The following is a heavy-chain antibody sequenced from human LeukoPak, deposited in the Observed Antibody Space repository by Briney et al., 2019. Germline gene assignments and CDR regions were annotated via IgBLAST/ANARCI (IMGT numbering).Heavy chain of an antibody. Sequence: SGGSLRLSCLASGFTFSSYAMYWVRQAPGKGLEYVSVISHNAGSTYYADSVKGRFTTSRDNSKNTLYLRMSSLRDDDTAVYYCVATTMKNWGQGTLVTVSS. CDR2: ISHNAGST. CDR1: GFTFSSYA. CDR3: VATTMKN. V-gene: IGHV3-64D*06. D-gene: IGHD1-1*01. J-gene: IGHJ4*02.